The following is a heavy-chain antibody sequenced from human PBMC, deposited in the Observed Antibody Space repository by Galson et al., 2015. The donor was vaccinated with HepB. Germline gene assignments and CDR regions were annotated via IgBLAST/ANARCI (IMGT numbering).Heavy chain of an antibody. V-gene: IGHV3-30*18. Sequence: SLRLSCAASGFTFSSFGMHWVRQAPGKGLEWVAVISYDGSNKYYADSVKGRFTISRDNSKNTLYLQMNSLRAEDTAVYYCAKTQSSTWYFGIDYWGQGTLVTVSS. CDR2: ISYDGSNK. CDR3: AKTQSSTWYFGIDY. D-gene: IGHD6-13*01. CDR1: GFTFSSFG. J-gene: IGHJ4*02.